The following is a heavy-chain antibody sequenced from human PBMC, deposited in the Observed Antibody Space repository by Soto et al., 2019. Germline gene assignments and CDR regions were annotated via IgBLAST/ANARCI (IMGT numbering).Heavy chain of an antibody. CDR1: GFTFSSYS. CDR3: ARVGIAVAGGSGYDY. V-gene: IGHV3-21*01. CDR2: ISSSSSYI. Sequence: EVQLVESGGGLVKPGGSLRLSCAASGFTFSSYSMNWVRQAPGKGLEWVSSISSSSSYIYYADSVKGRFTISRDNAKNSLYLQMNSLRAEDTAVYYCARVGIAVAGGSGYDYWGQGTLVTVSS. D-gene: IGHD6-19*01. J-gene: IGHJ4*02.